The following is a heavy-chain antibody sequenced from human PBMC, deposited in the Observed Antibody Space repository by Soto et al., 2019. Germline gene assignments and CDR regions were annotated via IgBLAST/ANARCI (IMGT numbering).Heavy chain of an antibody. CDR2: IYYSGST. Sequence: QVQLQESGPGLVKPSQTLSLTCTVSGGSISSGDYYWSWIRQPPGKGLEWIGYIYYSGSTYYNPSLRSRVTISVDTSTNQFSLKLSSVTAAGAAVYYCARAMVVTQNWFDPWGQGTLVTVSS. V-gene: IGHV4-30-4*01. D-gene: IGHD2-21*02. CDR1: GGSISSGDYY. CDR3: ARAMVVTQNWFDP. J-gene: IGHJ5*02.